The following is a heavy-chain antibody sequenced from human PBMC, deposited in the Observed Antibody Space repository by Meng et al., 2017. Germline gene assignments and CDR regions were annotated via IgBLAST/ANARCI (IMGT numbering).Heavy chain of an antibody. CDR3: ASELNTYGSGSYAY. CDR2: INPNSGGT. CDR1: GYTFTGYY. Sequence: QGQLVQSGAEVKKPGASVKVSCKASGYTFTGYYMHWVRQAPGQGLEWMGRINPNSGGTSYAQKFQGKVTMTRDTSISTAYMELSRLRSDDTAVYYCASELNTYGSGSYAYWGQGTLVTVSS. J-gene: IGHJ4*02. V-gene: IGHV1-2*06. D-gene: IGHD3-10*01.